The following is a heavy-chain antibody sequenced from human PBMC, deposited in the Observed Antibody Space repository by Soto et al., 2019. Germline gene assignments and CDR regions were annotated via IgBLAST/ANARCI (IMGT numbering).Heavy chain of an antibody. V-gene: IGHV3-30*18. Sequence: GGSLRLSCAASGFTFSSYGMHWVRQAPGKGLEWVAVISYDGSNKYYADSVKGRFTISRDNSKNTLYLQMNSLRAEDTAVYYCAKDKRAGDYPRILDYSGQGSLVIVSS. J-gene: IGHJ4*02. D-gene: IGHD4-17*01. CDR1: GFTFSSYG. CDR3: AKDKRAGDYPRILDY. CDR2: ISYDGSNK.